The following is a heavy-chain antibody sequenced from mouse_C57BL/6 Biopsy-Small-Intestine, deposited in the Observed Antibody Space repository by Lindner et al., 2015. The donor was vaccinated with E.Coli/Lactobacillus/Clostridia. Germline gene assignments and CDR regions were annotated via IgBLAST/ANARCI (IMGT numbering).Heavy chain of an antibody. D-gene: IGHD3-1*01. CDR1: GYIFISCV. V-gene: IGHV1-14*01. CDR2: INPYNDNT. Sequence: QLQEVWDLGLGKAWGFSEDVLQGSGYIFISCVMHWVKQKPGQGLEWIGYINPYNDNTKYNEKFKGKATLTSDKSSSTAYMELSSLTSEDSAVYYCACRAYFAMDYWGQGTSVTVSS. J-gene: IGHJ4*01. CDR3: ACRAYFAMDY.